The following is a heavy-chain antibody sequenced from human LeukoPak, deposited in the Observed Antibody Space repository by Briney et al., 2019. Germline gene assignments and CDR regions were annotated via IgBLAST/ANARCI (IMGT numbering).Heavy chain of an antibody. V-gene: IGHV4-39*07. D-gene: IGHD6-25*01. J-gene: IGHJ4*02. CDR1: GGSISDSRT. CDR3: ARVLTAAGLDF. Sequence: PSETQSLTCTVSGGSISDSRTWGWVRQPPGKGLEWIANIHSDGRTASNPSLRSRLTIPQDTSKNQFSPKVSSVTAADTAFYYCARVLTAAGLDFWGQGTLVTVSS. CDR2: IHSDGRT.